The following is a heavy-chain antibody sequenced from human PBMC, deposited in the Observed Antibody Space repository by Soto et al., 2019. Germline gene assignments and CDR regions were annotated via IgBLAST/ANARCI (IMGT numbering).Heavy chain of an antibody. J-gene: IGHJ4*02. V-gene: IGHV3-30*03. D-gene: IGHD6-6*01. CDR1: GFTFNSYG. CDR2: ISYDGSNK. Sequence: GGSLRLSCAASGFTFNSYGMHWVRQAPGKGLEWVAVISYDGSNKYYADSVKGRFTISRDNSKNTLYLQMNSLRAEDTAVYYCARGEQLGPFDYWGQGTLVTVSS. CDR3: ARGEQLGPFDY.